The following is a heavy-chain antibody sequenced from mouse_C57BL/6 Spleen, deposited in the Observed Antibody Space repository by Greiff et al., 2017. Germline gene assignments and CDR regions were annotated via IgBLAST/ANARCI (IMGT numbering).Heavy chain of an antibody. CDR1: GYAFSSSW. CDR3: ARSSYGNYVDYAMDY. Sequence: QVTLKVSGPELVKPGASVKISCKASGYAFSSSWMNWVKQRPGKGLEWIGRIYPGDGDTNYNGKFKGKATLTADKSSSTAYMQLSSLTSEDSAVYFCARSSYGNYVDYAMDYWGQGTSVTVSS. CDR2: IYPGDGDT. V-gene: IGHV1-82*01. D-gene: IGHD2-10*02. J-gene: IGHJ4*01.